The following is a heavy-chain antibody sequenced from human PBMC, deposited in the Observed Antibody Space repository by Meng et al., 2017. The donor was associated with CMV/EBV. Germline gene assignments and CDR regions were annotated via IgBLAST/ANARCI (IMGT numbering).Heavy chain of an antibody. CDR1: ISSGGYY. J-gene: IGHJ5*02. D-gene: IGHD3-9*01. CDR2: IYYSGST. V-gene: IGHV4-30-2*03. Sequence: ISSGGYYWSWIRQHPGKGMEWIGSIYYSGSTYYNPSLKSRVTISVDTSKNQFSLKLSSVTAADTAVYYCARHHPRLRYFDWFPNWFDPWGQGTLVTVSS. CDR3: ARHHPRLRYFDWFPNWFDP.